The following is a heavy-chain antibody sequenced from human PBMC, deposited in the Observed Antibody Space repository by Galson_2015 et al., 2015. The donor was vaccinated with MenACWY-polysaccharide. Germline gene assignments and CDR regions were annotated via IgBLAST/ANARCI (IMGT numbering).Heavy chain of an antibody. CDR2: IYWDNDK. J-gene: IGHJ4*02. D-gene: IGHD3-10*01. Sequence: PALVKPPQTLTLTCTFSGFSLNTRGLGVGWIRQPPGKALEWLALIYWDNDKRYSPSLKTRLTITKDTSKNQVFLAMTNVDPVDTATYYSAHGQYYYATSSFSSYFDVWGPGTLVTVSS. V-gene: IGHV2-5*02. CDR3: AHGQYYYATSSFSSYFDV. CDR1: GFSLNTRGLG.